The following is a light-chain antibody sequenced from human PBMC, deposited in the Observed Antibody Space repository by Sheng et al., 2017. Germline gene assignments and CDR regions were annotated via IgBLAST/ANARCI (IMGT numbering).Light chain of an antibody. CDR1: FSNVGAYNY. Sequence: QPVSVSGSPGQSITISCTGSFSNVGAYNYVSWYQQYPGKAPKLIIYEVTSRPSGVSNRFSGSKSASTASLTISGLQPEDEADHYCSSYTTSSTLVFGGGTKLTVL. V-gene: IGLV2-14*01. CDR3: SSYTTSSTLV. CDR2: EVT. J-gene: IGLJ2*01.